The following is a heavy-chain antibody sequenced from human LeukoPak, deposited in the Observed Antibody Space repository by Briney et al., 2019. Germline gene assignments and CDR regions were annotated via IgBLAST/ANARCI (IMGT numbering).Heavy chain of an antibody. CDR1: GFTFSTYW. CDR3: AKGRDFLDY. J-gene: IGHJ4*02. Sequence: GGSLRLSCAASGFTFSTYWMHWVRQAPGKGLVWVSRIDSGVSSTIYADSVKGRFTISRDNAKSTLSLQMNSLRVEDTAVYYCAKGRDFLDYWGQGTLVTVSS. V-gene: IGHV3-74*01. D-gene: IGHD2/OR15-2a*01. CDR2: IDSGVSST.